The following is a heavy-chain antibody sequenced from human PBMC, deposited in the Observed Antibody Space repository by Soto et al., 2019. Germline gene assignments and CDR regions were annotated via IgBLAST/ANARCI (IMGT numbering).Heavy chain of an antibody. CDR2: IIPTSGTA. J-gene: IGHJ3*02. CDR1: GGTFSSSA. CDR3: ARSETAGHRGFDI. V-gene: IGHV1-69*06. Sequence: QVQLVQSGAEMREPGSSVKVSCKASGGTFSSSAINWLRQAPGQGPEWMGGIIPTSGTANYIEKFRGRVTITADTSTSTAYMEVSSLTSEDTAMYFCARSETAGHRGFDIWGQGTMVTVSS. D-gene: IGHD6-19*01.